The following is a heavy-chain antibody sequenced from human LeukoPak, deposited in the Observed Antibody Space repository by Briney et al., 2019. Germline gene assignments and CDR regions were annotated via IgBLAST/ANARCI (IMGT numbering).Heavy chain of an antibody. D-gene: IGHD2-21*01. CDR2: IKQDGSEK. CDR1: GFTFSNSW. CDR3: ARDFVGMDAD. Sequence: GGSLRLSCAASGFTFSNSWMDWVRQAPGKGPEWVANIKQDGSEKYYVDSVKGRFTISRDNAKNSLYLQMNSLRAEDTAVYCARDFVGMDADRGHRILVSVSS. V-gene: IGHV3-7*01. J-gene: IGHJ4*03.